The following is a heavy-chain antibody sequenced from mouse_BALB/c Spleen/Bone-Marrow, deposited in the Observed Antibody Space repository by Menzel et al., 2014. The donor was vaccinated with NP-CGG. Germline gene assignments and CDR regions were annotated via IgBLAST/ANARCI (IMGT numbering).Heavy chain of an antibody. D-gene: IGHD2-1*01. V-gene: IGHV7-3*02. CDR1: GFTFTDYY. J-gene: IGHJ3*01. Sequence: EVKVVESGGGLVQPGGSLRLSCATSGFTFTDYYMSWVRQPPGKALEWLGFIRNKANGYTTEYRASVEGRFTISRDNSQSILYLQMNTLRAEDSATYYCARDTGNYVRFAYWGQGTLVTVSA. CDR2: IRNKANGYTT. CDR3: ARDTGNYVRFAY.